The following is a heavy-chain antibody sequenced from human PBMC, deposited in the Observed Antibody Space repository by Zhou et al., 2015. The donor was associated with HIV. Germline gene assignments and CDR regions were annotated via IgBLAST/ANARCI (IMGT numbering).Heavy chain of an antibody. J-gene: IGHJ4*02. CDR2: INTGNTNT. CDR3: TRGRWEVPDAY. Sequence: QVQLVQSGAEVKKPGASVKVSCKASGYTFTTYNIHWVRQAPGQRFEWMGWINTGNTNTKYSQKLQGRVTMTRDTSISTAYMELSGLTSEDTAMYYCTRGRWEVPDAYWGQGTLVTVSP. CDR1: GYTFTTYN. V-gene: IGHV1-3*04. D-gene: IGHD1-26*01.